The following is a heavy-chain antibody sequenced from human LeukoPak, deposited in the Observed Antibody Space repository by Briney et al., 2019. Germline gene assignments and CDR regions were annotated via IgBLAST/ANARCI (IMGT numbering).Heavy chain of an antibody. D-gene: IGHD2-15*01. CDR2: ISAYNGYT. J-gene: IGHJ4*02. V-gene: IGHV1-18*01. CDR1: GYTFTSYG. Sequence: ASVKVSCKASGYTFTSYGISWVRQALGQGLEWMGWISAYNGYTNYAQNFQGRVTMTTDTSTSTAYMELRSLRSDDTAVYYCARTSAFSGGSSNFDYWGQGTLVTVSS. CDR3: ARTSAFSGGSSNFDY.